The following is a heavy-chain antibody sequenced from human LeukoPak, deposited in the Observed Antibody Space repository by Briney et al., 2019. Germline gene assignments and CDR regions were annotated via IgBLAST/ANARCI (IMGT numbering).Heavy chain of an antibody. Sequence: GGSLRLSCAASAFSLNAYNMNWVRQAPGKGLEWVSSISYTGTYIYYAGSVKGRFTISRDNSRNTLYLQMNSLRAEDTAVYYCARALNGFDIWGPGTLVTVSS. CDR2: ISYTGTYI. V-gene: IGHV3-21*04. J-gene: IGHJ3*02. CDR3: ARALNGFDI. CDR1: AFSLNAYN.